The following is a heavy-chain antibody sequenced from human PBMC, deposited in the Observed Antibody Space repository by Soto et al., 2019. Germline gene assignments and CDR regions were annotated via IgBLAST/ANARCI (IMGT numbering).Heavy chain of an antibody. J-gene: IGHJ4*02. CDR2: ISWNSERI. D-gene: IGHD3-16*02. V-gene: IGHV3-9*01. CDR3: VKDRRQPVGTVIDNPHFDY. Sequence: DVQLVESGGGLVQPGRSLRLSCAASGFTFDDYAMHWVRQAPGKGLEWVSGISWNSERIGYADSVKGRFTTSRDNAKNSLYLQMNSLRPEDTALYFCVKDRRQPVGTVIDNPHFDYWGPGTLVTVSS. CDR1: GFTFDDYA.